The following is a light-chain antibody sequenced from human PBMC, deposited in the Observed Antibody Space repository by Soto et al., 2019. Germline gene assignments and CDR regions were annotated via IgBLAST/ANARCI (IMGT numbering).Light chain of an antibody. Sequence: QTVVTQEPSFSVSPGRTVTLTRGLSSGSVSTSYYPSWYQQTPGQAPRTLIYSTNTRSSGVPDRFSGSILGNKAALTITGAQADDEADYYCALYMGSGIGVFGGGTKLTVL. CDR1: SGSVSTSYY. V-gene: IGLV8-61*01. CDR3: ALYMGSGIGV. J-gene: IGLJ3*02. CDR2: STN.